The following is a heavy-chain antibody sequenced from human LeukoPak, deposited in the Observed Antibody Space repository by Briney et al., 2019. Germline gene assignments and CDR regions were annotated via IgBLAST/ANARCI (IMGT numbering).Heavy chain of an antibody. V-gene: IGHV3-23*01. CDR2: ISGSGGST. D-gene: IGHD3-16*02. CDR3: AKDGALYDYIWGSYRLRYFDY. J-gene: IGHJ4*02. CDR1: GFTFSSYA. Sequence: GVSLRLSCAASGFTFSSYAMSWVRQAPGKGLEWVSAISGSGGSTYYADSVKGRFTISRDNSKNTLYLQMNSLRAEDTAVYYCAKDGALYDYIWGSYRLRYFDYWGQGTLVTVSS.